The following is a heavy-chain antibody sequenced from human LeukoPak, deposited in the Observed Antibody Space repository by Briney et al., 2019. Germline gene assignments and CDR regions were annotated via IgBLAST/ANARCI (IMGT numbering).Heavy chain of an antibody. CDR3: NIAAAASLYYGMDV. CDR1: GFTVSSNY. J-gene: IGHJ6*02. D-gene: IGHD6-13*01. Sequence: GGSLRLSCAASGFTVSSNYMSWVRQAPGKGLEWVSVIYSGGSTYYADSVKGRFTISRHNSQNTLYLQMNSLRAEDTAVYYCNIAAAASLYYGMDVWGQGTTVTVSS. V-gene: IGHV3-53*04. CDR2: IYSGGST.